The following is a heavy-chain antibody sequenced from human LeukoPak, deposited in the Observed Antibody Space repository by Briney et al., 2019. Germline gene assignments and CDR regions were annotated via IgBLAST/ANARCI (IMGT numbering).Heavy chain of an antibody. Sequence: GESLKISCKGSGYSFTSYWIGRVRQMPGKGLEWMGIIYPGDSDTRYSPSFQGQVTISADKSISTAYLQWSSLKASDTAMYYCARHGVVVPAAIGDYYYYGMDVWGQGTTVTVSS. CDR2: IYPGDSDT. CDR3: ARHGVVVPAAIGDYYYYGMDV. V-gene: IGHV5-51*01. J-gene: IGHJ6*02. D-gene: IGHD2-2*02. CDR1: GYSFTSYW.